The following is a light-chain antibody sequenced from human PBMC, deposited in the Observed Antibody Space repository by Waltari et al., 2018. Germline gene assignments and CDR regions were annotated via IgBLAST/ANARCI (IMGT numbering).Light chain of an antibody. CDR2: ENT. V-gene: IGLV1-51*02. CDR3: GTWDSSLSGAV. CDR1: SSHIGNNY. J-gene: IGLJ7*01. Sequence: QSVLTQPPSVSAAPGQRVTISCSGGSSHIGNNYVSWYRKFPGTAPKIIISENTERPSGIPGRFSGSKAGTSATLDITGLQAGDEADYYCGTWDSSLSGAVFGGGTHLTVL.